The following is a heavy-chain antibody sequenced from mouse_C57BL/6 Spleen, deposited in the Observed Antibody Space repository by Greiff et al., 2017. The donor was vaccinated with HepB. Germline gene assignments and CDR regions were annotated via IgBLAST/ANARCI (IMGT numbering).Heavy chain of an antibody. Sequence: VQLQQPGAELVMPGASVKLSCKASGYTFTSYWMHWVKQRPGQGLEWIGEIDPSDSYTNYNQKFKGKSTFTVDKSSSTAYMQLSSLTSEDSAVYYCGRCGDYGSSPYYAMDYWGQGTSVTVSS. D-gene: IGHD1-1*01. J-gene: IGHJ4*01. CDR1: GYTFTSYW. CDR3: GRCGDYGSSPYYAMDY. CDR2: IDPSDSYT. V-gene: IGHV1-69*01.